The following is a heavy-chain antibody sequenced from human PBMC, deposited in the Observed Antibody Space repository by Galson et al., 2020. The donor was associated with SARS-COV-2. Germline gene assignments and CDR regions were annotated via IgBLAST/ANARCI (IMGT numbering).Heavy chain of an antibody. D-gene: IGHD1-26*01. CDR1: GFTFSSYW. V-gene: IGHV3-7*03. J-gene: IGHJ4*02. CDR3: ANGGRSPAF. CDR2: IKQDESEK. Sequence: WGSLRLSCAASGFTFSSYWMSWVRQAPGKGLEWVAIIKQDESEKYYVDSVKGRFTISRDNAKNSLFLQMSNLRADDTAVYYCANGGRSPAFWGQGTLVTVSS.